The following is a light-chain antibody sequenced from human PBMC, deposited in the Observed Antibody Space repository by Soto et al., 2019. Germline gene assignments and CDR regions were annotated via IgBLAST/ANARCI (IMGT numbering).Light chain of an antibody. Sequence: DNVLTQSPGTLSLSPWERATLSCRASQSVSSNYVAWYQQKPGQAPRLLVYGASSRATGIPDRFSGSGSGTDFTLTISRLEPEDFAVYYCQQYGRSRWTFGQGTKVDIK. CDR1: QSVSSNY. J-gene: IGKJ1*01. CDR3: QQYGRSRWT. V-gene: IGKV3-20*01. CDR2: GAS.